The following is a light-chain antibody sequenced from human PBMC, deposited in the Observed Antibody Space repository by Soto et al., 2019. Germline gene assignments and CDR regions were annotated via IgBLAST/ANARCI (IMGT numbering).Light chain of an antibody. CDR3: QQSYSTPFT. J-gene: IGKJ3*01. V-gene: IGKV1-39*01. CDR1: QDISTS. CDR2: AAS. Sequence: DIQLTQSPSFLSASVGDRVTVSCRASQDISTSLAWFQQKAGKAPKLLIYAASSLQSGVPSRFSGSGSGTDFTLTISSLQPEDFATYYCQQSYSTPFTFGPGTKVDIK.